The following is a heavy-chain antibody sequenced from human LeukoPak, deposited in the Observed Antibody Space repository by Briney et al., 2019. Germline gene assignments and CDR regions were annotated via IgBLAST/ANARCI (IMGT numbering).Heavy chain of an antibody. CDR1: GFIFSYYG. J-gene: IGHJ5*02. D-gene: IGHD3-9*01. CDR2: ISGGGDTT. CDR3: AKTGDSSDWHPRNWFDP. V-gene: IGHV3-23*01. Sequence: GRSLRLSCAASGFIFSYYGMHWVRQAPGKGLEWVASISGGGDTTYSADSVKGRFTTSRDNSKNTLLLQMNSLRAEDTAVYYCAKTGDSSDWHPRNWFDPWGQGTLVIVSS.